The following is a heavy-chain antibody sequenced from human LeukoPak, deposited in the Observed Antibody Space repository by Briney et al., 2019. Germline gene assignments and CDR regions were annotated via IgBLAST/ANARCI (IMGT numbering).Heavy chain of an antibody. CDR3: ARGCSSGSCSGVGMDV. D-gene: IGHD2-15*01. CDR2: INPNSGGT. V-gene: IGHV1-2*02. Sequence: ASVKFSSKASAYTFTGYYMHCVRQAPGQGLEWMGWINPNSGGTNYAQKFQGRVTMTRDTSISTAYMELSRLRSDDTAVYYCARGCSSGSCSGVGMDVWGKGPRVTVSS. CDR1: AYTFTGYY. J-gene: IGHJ6*03.